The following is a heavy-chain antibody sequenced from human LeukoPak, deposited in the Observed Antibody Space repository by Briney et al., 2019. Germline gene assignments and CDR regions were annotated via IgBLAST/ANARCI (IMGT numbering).Heavy chain of an antibody. D-gene: IGHD6-19*01. CDR2: ISAYNGNT. CDR1: GYTFTSYG. CDR3: ARDPYSSGLYYFDY. J-gene: IGHJ4*02. V-gene: IGHV1-18*04. Sequence: ASVKVSCKASGYTFTSYGISWVRQAPGQGLEWMGWISAYNGNTNYAQKLQGRVTMTTDTSTSTAYMELRSLRSDDTAVYYCARDPYSSGLYYFDYWGQGTLVTVSS.